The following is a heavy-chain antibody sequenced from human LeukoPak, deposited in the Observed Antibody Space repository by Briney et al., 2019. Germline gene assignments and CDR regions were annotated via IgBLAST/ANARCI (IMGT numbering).Heavy chain of an antibody. J-gene: IGHJ4*02. CDR2: IHHSGST. CDR3: ARRMYYDYVWGSYVSEYYFDY. CDR1: GGSISSSTW. Sequence: KPSESLSLTCTVSGGSISSSTWWSWVRQPPGKGLECIGEIHHSGSTNYNPSLKSRVTISVDTSKNQFSLKLSSVTAADTAVYYCARRMYYDYVWGSYVSEYYFDYWGQGTLVTVSS. V-gene: IGHV4-4*02. D-gene: IGHD3-16*01.